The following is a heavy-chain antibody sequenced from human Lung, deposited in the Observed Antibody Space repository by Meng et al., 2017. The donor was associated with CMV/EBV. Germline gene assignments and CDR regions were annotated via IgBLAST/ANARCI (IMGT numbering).Heavy chain of an antibody. D-gene: IGHD2-2*01. CDR3: AREGYCSSTSCLYYYYYGMDV. Sequence: GGSLRLSCAASGFTFSSYGMHWVRQAPGKGLVWVSRINSDGSSTSYADSVKGRFTISRDNAKNTLYLQMNSLRAEDTAVYYCAREGYCSSTSCLYYYYYGMDVWGQGTTVTFSS. CDR2: INSDGSST. J-gene: IGHJ6*02. V-gene: IGHV3-74*01. CDR1: GFTFSSYG.